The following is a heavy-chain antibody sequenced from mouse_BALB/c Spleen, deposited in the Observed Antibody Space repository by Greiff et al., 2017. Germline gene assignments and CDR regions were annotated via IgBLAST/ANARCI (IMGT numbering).Heavy chain of an antibody. CDR2: ISSGGSYT. V-gene: IGHV5-6-4*01. CDR1: GFTFSSYT. CDR3: TREGYSPCAY. J-gene: IGHJ3*01. Sequence: EVMLVESGGGLVKPGGSLKLSCAASGFTFSSYTMSWVRQTPEKRLEWVATISSGGSYTYYPDSVKGRFTISRDNAKNTLYLQMSSLKSEDTAMYYGTREGYSPCAYWGQGTLVTVSA.